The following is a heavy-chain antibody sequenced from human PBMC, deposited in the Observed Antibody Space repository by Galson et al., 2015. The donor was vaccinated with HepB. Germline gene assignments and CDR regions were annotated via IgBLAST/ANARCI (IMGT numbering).Heavy chain of an antibody. Sequence: SLRLSCAASGFRFSIYDMNWVRQAPGKGLEWVSGITNSGGRTYYAEPGKGRFTISRDNDKNSLYLQMNSLRADDTAVYYCARVYDGDDAGEDYGMDVWGPGATVTVSS. J-gene: IGHJ6*02. CDR3: ARVYDGDDAGEDYGMDV. CDR2: ITNSGGRT. CDR1: GFRFSIYD. V-gene: IGHV3-23*01. D-gene: IGHD4-17*01.